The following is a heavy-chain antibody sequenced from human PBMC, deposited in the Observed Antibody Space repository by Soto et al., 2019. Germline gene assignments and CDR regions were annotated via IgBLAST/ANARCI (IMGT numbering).Heavy chain of an antibody. CDR1: GGSISSSSYY. V-gene: IGHV4-39*01. Sequence: QLQLQESGPGLVKPSETLSLTCTVSGGSISSSSYYWGWIRQPPGKGLEWIGSIYYSGSTYYNPSRKSRVTISVDTSKNQFSLKLSSVTAADTAVYYCARLAHSSPYYFDYWGQGTLVTVSS. D-gene: IGHD6-13*01. CDR3: ARLAHSSPYYFDY. J-gene: IGHJ4*02. CDR2: IYYSGST.